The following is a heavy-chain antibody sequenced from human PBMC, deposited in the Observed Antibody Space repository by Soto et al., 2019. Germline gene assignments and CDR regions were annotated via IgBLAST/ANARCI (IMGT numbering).Heavy chain of an antibody. D-gene: IGHD4-17*01. Sequence: SETLSLTCTVSGGSISSSSYYWGWIRQPPGKGLEWIGSIYYSGSTYYNPSLKSRVTISVDTSKNQFSLKLSSVTAADTAVYYCARHPPFEDYGEGVDYWGQGTLVTVS. CDR3: ARHPPFEDYGEGVDY. V-gene: IGHV4-39*01. CDR2: IYYSGST. CDR1: GGSISSSSYY. J-gene: IGHJ4*02.